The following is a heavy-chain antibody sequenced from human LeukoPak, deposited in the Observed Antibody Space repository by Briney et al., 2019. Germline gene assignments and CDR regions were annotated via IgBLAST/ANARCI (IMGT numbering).Heavy chain of an antibody. CDR2: ISAYNGNT. CDR1: GYTFTSYG. Sequence: ASVKVSCKASGYTFTSYGISWVRQAPGQGLERMGWISAYNGNTNYAQKLQGRVTMTTDTSTSTAYMELRSLRSDDTAVYYCASIGGIVASGPFDIWGQGTMVSVSS. CDR3: ASIGGIVASGPFDI. D-gene: IGHD6-13*01. J-gene: IGHJ3*02. V-gene: IGHV1-18*01.